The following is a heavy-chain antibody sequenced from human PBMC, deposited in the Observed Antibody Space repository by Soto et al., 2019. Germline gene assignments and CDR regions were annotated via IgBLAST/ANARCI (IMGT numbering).Heavy chain of an antibody. CDR2: IYYSGST. D-gene: IGHD3-10*01. J-gene: IGHJ4*02. Sequence: SETLSLTCTVSGGSVSSSSYYWGWVRQPPGKGLEWIGSIYYSGSTYYNPSLKSRVTISVDTSKNQFSLKLSSVTAADTAVYYCARDEWFGESLFDYWGQGTLDTVSS. CDR3: ARDEWFGESLFDY. CDR1: GGSVSSSSYY. V-gene: IGHV4-39*02.